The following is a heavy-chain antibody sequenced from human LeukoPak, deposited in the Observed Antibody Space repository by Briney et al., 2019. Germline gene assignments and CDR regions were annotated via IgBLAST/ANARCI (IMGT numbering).Heavy chain of an antibody. J-gene: IGHJ4*02. CDR2: ISAYNGNT. V-gene: IGHV1-18*01. Sequence: ASVKVSCEASGYTFTNYGISWVRQAPGQGLELMGWISAYNGNTYYAQNLKGRVTTTTDTSTTTAYLELRSLRSDDTAVYYCARDPDYGDRYYFDYWGKGTLVTVSS. CDR1: GYTFTNYG. D-gene: IGHD4-17*01. CDR3: ARDPDYGDRYYFDY.